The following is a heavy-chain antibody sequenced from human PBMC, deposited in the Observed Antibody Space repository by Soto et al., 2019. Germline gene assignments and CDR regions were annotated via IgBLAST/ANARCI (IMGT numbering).Heavy chain of an antibody. D-gene: IGHD6-13*01. CDR1: GFTFSSYG. CDR2: ISYAGDYQ. CDR3: AKSRGGSSWYEGDS. Sequence: QVQPVESGGGVVQPGRSLRLSCAASGFTFSSYGMHWVRQAPGKGLEWVAVISYAGDYQYYADSVKGRFTISRDNSKNTLYLQMNTLRPEDTAVYFCAKSRGGSSWYEGDSWGQGTLVTVSS. V-gene: IGHV3-30*18. J-gene: IGHJ4*02.